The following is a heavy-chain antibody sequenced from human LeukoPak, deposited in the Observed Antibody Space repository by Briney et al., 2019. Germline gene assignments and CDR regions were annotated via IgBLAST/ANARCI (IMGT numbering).Heavy chain of an antibody. CDR2: INPSSGGT. Sequence: ASVKVSCKASGYTFTNYYMHWVRQAPGQGLEWMGWINPSSGGTTYAQKFQSSVTMTRDTSISTAYMELSRLRPDDTAVYYCARDHCSSANCYEYHYYGMDVWGQGTTVTVSS. V-gene: IGHV1-2*02. CDR1: GYTFTNYY. CDR3: ARDHCSSANCYEYHYYGMDV. J-gene: IGHJ6*02. D-gene: IGHD2-2*01.